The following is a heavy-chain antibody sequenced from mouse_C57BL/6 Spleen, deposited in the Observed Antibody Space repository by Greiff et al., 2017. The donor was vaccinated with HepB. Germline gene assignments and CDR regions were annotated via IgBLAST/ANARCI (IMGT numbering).Heavy chain of an antibody. CDR2: ISYSGST. Sequence: EVKVEESGPGMVKPSQSLSLTCTVTGYSITSGYDWHWIRHFPGNKLEWMGYISYSGSTNYNPSLKSRISITHDTSKNHFFLKLNSVTTEDTATYYCAGGSSGYFDYWGQGTTLTVSS. CDR3: AGGSSGYFDY. CDR1: GYSITSGYD. V-gene: IGHV3-1*01. D-gene: IGHD3-2*02. J-gene: IGHJ2*01.